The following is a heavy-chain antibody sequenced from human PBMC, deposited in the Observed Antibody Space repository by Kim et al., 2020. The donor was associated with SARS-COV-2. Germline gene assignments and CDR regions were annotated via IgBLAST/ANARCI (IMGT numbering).Heavy chain of an antibody. CDR1: GGSVSSGTYY. Sequence: SETLSLTCTVSGGSVSSGTYYWSWIRQPPGKGLVWLAYISNSGSTNYNPSLKSRVTISVDTSKNQFSLKLNSVTAADTAVYYCARHFSEGSLSWFDPWG. CDR3: ARHFSEGSLSWFDP. J-gene: IGHJ5*02. CDR2: ISNSGST. D-gene: IGHD3-3*02. V-gene: IGHV4-61*01.